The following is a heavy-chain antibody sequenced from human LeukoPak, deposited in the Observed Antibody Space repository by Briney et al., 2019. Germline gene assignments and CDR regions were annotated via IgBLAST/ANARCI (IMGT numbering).Heavy chain of an antibody. CDR3: GRDHMVQGTNGDYYYYGMDV. J-gene: IGHJ6*02. V-gene: IGHV1-18*01. CDR2: ISAYNGNT. Sequence: ASVNVSCKASGYTFTSYGISWVRQAPGQRLEWMGWISAYNGNTNYAQKLQGRVTMTTDTSTSTAYMELRSLRSDDTAVYYCGRDHMVQGTNGDYYYYGMDVWGQGTTVTVSS. D-gene: IGHD3-10*01. CDR1: GYTFTSYG.